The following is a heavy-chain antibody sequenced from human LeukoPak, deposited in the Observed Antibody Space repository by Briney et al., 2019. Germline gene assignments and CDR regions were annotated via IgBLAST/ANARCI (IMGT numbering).Heavy chain of an antibody. CDR1: GVSISSSSYY. CDR3: ATWGVATNYFDY. V-gene: IGHV4-39*01. D-gene: IGHD5-12*01. Sequence: SETLSLTCTVSGVSISSSSYYWGWIRQPPGKGLEWIGSIYYSGSTYYNPSLKSRVTISVDTSKNQFSLKLSSVAAADTAVYYCATWGVATNYFDYWGQGTLVTVSS. CDR2: IYYSGST. J-gene: IGHJ4*02.